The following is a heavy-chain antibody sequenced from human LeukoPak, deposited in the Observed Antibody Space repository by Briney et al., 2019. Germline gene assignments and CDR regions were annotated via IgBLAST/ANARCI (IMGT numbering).Heavy chain of an antibody. CDR2: IYSGGST. D-gene: IGHD3-10*01. CDR1: GFTVSSNY. CDR3: AGSYSYYFDY. J-gene: IGHJ4*02. V-gene: IGHV3-53*05. Sequence: GGSLRLSCAASGFTVSSNYMSWVRPAPGKGLEWVSVIYSGGSTYYADSVKGRFTISKDDSENTLYLQMNSLSAEDTAVYYCAGSYSYYFDYWGQGTLVTVSS.